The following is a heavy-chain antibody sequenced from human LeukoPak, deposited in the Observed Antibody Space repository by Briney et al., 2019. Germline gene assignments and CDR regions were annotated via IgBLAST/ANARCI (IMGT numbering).Heavy chain of an antibody. CDR2: IYYSGST. J-gene: IGHJ3*02. D-gene: IGHD6-19*01. Sequence: SETLSLTCTVSGGSISSYYWSWIRQPPGKGLEWIGSIYYSGSTYYNPSLKSRVTISVDTSKNQFSLKLSSVTAADTAVYYCARESRGGWNTGDAFDIWGQGTMVTVSS. V-gene: IGHV4-59*12. CDR3: ARESRGGWNTGDAFDI. CDR1: GGSISSYY.